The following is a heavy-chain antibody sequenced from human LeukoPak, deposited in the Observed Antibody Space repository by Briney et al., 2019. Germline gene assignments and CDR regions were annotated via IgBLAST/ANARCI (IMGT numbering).Heavy chain of an antibody. Sequence: GASVKVSCKVSGYTLTELSMHWVRQAPGKGLEWMGGFDPEDGETIYAQKFQGRVTMTEDTSTDTAYMELSSLRSEDTAVYYCATDGAHVAVAENFDYWGQGTLVTVSS. J-gene: IGHJ4*02. CDR2: FDPEDGET. D-gene: IGHD6-19*01. V-gene: IGHV1-24*01. CDR3: ATDGAHVAVAENFDY. CDR1: GYTLTELS.